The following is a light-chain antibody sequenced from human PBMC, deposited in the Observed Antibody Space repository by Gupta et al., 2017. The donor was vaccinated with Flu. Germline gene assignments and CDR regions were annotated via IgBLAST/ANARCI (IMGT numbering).Light chain of an antibody. CDR3: ATWDDRLNGHV. CDR2: GNN. Sequence: ISNIGSNAVNWYRQVPGTAPKLLIYGNNRRPSGVPDRLSVSKSGASASLAISGLQSEDEADYYCATWDDRLNGHVFGTGTKVTVL. V-gene: IGLV1-44*01. CDR1: ISNIGSNA. J-gene: IGLJ1*01.